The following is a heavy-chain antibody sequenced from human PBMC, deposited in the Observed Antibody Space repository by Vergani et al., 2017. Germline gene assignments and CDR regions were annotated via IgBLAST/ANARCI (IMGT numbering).Heavy chain of an antibody. Sequence: EVQLLESGGGLVQPGGSLRLSCAASGFTFSSYAMSWVRQAPGKGLEWVSAISGSGGSTYYADSVKGRFTISRDNAKNSLYLQMNSLRAEDTAVYYCARDREATYYYYGMDVWGQGTTVTVSS. V-gene: IGHV3-23*01. D-gene: IGHD1-26*01. CDR3: ARDREATYYYYGMDV. J-gene: IGHJ6*02. CDR2: ISGSGGST. CDR1: GFTFSSYA.